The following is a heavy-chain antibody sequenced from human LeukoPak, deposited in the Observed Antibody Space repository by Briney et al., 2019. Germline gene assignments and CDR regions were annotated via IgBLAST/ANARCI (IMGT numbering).Heavy chain of an antibody. CDR3: VRGGWELDY. V-gene: IGHV3-7*01. CDR1: GFSVRDFW. D-gene: IGHD1-1*01. Sequence: GGSLRLSCAASGFSVRDFWMAWVRQAPGKGLEWVAHIKEDRTADYYVDSVKGRFSISKDDGKNSLHLQMNSLRVEDTAVYYCVRGGWELDYWGQGALVTVSS. J-gene: IGHJ4*02. CDR2: IKEDRTAD.